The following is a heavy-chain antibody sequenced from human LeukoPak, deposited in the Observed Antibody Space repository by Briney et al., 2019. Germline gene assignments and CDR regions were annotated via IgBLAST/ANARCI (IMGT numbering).Heavy chain of an antibody. CDR2: IYYSGST. J-gene: IGHJ4*02. Sequence: MASETLSLTCTVSGGSISSSSYYWGWIRQPPGKGLEWIGSIYYSGSTYYNLYLKSRVTISVDTSKNQFSLKLSSVTAADTAVYYCARTGPGTKQQNFDYWGQGTLVTVSS. D-gene: IGHD1-14*01. CDR1: GGSISSSSYY. V-gene: IGHV4-39*01. CDR3: ARTGPGTKQQNFDY.